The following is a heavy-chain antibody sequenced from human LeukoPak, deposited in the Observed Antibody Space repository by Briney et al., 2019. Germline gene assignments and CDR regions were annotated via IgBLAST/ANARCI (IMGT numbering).Heavy chain of an antibody. D-gene: IGHD7-27*01. CDR2: ISPSGGGT. CDR3: AQDIAWGALEH. CDR1: GFTFRNHG. J-gene: IGHJ1*01. Sequence: PGGSLRLSCAASGFTFRNHGMNWVRQAPGKGLEWVSGISPSGGGTYYADSVKGRFTISRDDSKNTLSLQMNSLRVEDTALYYCAQDIAWGALEHWGQGTLVTASS. V-gene: IGHV3-23*01.